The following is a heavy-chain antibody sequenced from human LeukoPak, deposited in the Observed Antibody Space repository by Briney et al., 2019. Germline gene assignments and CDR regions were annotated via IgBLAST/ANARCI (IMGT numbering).Heavy chain of an antibody. J-gene: IGHJ4*02. V-gene: IGHV3-30-3*01. Sequence: GGSLRLSCAASGFTFSSYAMHWVRQAPGKGLEWVAVISYDGSNKYYADSVKGRFTISRDNSKNTLYLQMNSLRAEDTAVYYCAKEQQQLVDWGQGTLVTVSS. CDR3: AKEQQQLVD. CDR2: ISYDGSNK. D-gene: IGHD6-13*01. CDR1: GFTFSSYA.